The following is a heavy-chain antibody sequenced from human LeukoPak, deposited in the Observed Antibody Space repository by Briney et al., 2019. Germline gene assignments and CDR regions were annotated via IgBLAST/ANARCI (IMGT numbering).Heavy chain of an antibody. V-gene: IGHV3-30-3*01. Sequence: GGSLRLSCAASGFTFSSYAMHWVRQAPGKGLEWVAVISYDGSIKYYADSVEGRFTISRDTSKNTLFLQMNSLRAEDTAVYYCARSIGPQLWFPPYFDYWGQGTLVTVSS. CDR1: GFTFSSYA. CDR2: ISYDGSIK. CDR3: ARSIGPQLWFPPYFDY. D-gene: IGHD5-18*01. J-gene: IGHJ4*02.